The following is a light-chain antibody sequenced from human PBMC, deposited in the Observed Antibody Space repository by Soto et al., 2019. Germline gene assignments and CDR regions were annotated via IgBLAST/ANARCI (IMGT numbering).Light chain of an antibody. J-gene: IGKJ2*01. CDR1: QSVRSN. V-gene: IGKV3-20*01. Sequence: ERVMTQSPATLSVSPGERATLSCRASQSVRSNLAWYQQTPGQAPRLLIYGASTRATGIPDRFSGSGSGTDFTLTISRLEPEDFAVYYCHQYGSLYTFGQGTKVDIK. CDR2: GAS. CDR3: HQYGSLYT.